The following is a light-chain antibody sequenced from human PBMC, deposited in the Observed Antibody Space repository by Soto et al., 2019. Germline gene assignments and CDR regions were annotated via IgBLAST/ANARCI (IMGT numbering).Light chain of an antibody. Sequence: VMTQSPATLSASPGERVTLSCRASQTIYSNLAWYQQKPGQAPRLLIHGASTRPTDIPARFSGSGSGTEFTLTISSLQSEDFAVYYCQQYNNWPPITFGQGTRVEIK. CDR3: QQYNNWPPIT. V-gene: IGKV3-15*01. CDR1: QTIYSN. CDR2: GAS. J-gene: IGKJ5*01.